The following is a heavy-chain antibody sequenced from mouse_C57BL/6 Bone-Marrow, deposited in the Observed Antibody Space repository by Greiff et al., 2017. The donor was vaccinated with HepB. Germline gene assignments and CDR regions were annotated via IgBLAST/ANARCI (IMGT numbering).Heavy chain of an antibody. J-gene: IGHJ4*01. D-gene: IGHD1-1*01. CDR3: GRGYYYGSSYSAMDY. Sequence: EVKLMESGGDLVKPGGSLKLSCAASGFTFSSYGMSWVRQTPDKRLEWVATISSGGSYTYYPDSVKGRFTISRDNAKNTLYLQMSSLKSEDTAMYYCGRGYYYGSSYSAMDYWGQGTSVTVSS. CDR1: GFTFSSYG. CDR2: ISSGGSYT. V-gene: IGHV5-6*01.